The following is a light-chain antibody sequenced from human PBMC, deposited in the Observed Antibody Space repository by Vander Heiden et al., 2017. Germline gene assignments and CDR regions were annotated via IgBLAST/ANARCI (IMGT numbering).Light chain of an antibody. V-gene: IGKV1-33*01. CDR1: QDIRYS. CDR2: DAS. CDR3: QQSADVPHT. Sequence: DIHLTQSPSSLSASVGDRVTITCQASQDIRYSLNWYQQKPGKAPSLLIYDASNLDTEVPLRFSGSGSGTDFTFTISGLQPEDVATYYCQQSADVPHTFGQGTKLEI. J-gene: IGKJ2*01.